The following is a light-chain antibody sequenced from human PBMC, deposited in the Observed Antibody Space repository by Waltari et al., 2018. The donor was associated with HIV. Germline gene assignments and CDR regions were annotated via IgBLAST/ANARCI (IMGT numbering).Light chain of an antibody. CDR3: ASFTGDDTLL. Sequence: SAVTQPASVSGLPGQSITISCTGGDSDFGLYNFVSWYQQHPGRVPRLILYDVDSRAPGSSGRFSGARSGPTASLDSSRLRAEDEADYYCASFTGDDTLLFGGGTKVTVL. CDR1: DSDFGLYNF. V-gene: IGLV2-14*03. J-gene: IGLJ3*02. CDR2: DVD.